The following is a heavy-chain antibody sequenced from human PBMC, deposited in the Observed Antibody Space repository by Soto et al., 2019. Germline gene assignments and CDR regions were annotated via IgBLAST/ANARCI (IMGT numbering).Heavy chain of an antibody. CDR2: VWYDGNNK. Sequence: PGGSLRLSCSTSGFTFSSYGMHWVRQAPGKGLEWVAVVWYDGNNKVYADSVKGRFTISRDNSKDTLYLQMNSLRAEDTAMYYCARTPGLDAFDIWGQGTEVPVSS. V-gene: IGHV3-33*01. J-gene: IGHJ3*02. CDR1: GFTFSSYG. D-gene: IGHD3-10*01. CDR3: ARTPGLDAFDI.